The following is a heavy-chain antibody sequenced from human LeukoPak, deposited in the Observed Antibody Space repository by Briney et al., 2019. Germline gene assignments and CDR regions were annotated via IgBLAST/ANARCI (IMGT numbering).Heavy chain of an antibody. V-gene: IGHV3-53*04. CDR1: GFTISTKY. CDR3: ATVRSFYDSSGFDS. J-gene: IGHJ4*02. CDR2: IYYSDKT. D-gene: IGHD3-22*01. Sequence: PGGSLTLSCAASGFTISTKYMSWVRQAPGKGLEWVSIIYYSDKTYYVDSVKGRFTISRHSSKNTLYLQMNSLRTEDTAVYYCATVRSFYDSSGFDSWGQGTLVTVSS.